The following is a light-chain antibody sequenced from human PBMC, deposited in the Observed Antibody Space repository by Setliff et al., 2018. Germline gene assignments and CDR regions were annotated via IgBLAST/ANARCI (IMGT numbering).Light chain of an antibody. J-gene: IGLJ1*01. CDR1: SSDVGDYKY. V-gene: IGLV2-14*01. Sequence: QSALTQPASVSGSPGQSITISCTGTSSDVGDYKYVSWYQQLPGKAPKLIIFEVSNRPSGIPNRFSGSKSGNMASLSISGLQAEDEADYYCSSYTSLSTRVFGTGTRSPS. CDR2: EVS. CDR3: SSYTSLSTRV.